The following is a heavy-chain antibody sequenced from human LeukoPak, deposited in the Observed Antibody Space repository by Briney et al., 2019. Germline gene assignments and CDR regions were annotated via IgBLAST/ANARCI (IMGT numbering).Heavy chain of an antibody. Sequence: GGSLRLSCAASGFTFSSYAMSWVRQAPGKGLEWVSAISGSGGSTYYADSVKGRFTISRDNSKNTLYLQMNSLRAEDTAVYYCANDLAGEYSGYGMDVWGQGTTVTVSS. V-gene: IGHV3-23*01. CDR3: ANDLAGEYSGYGMDV. D-gene: IGHD6-6*01. J-gene: IGHJ6*02. CDR2: ISGSGGST. CDR1: GFTFSSYA.